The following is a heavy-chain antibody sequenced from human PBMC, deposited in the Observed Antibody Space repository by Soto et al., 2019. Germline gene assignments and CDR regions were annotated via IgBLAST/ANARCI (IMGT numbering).Heavy chain of an antibody. CDR3: ARDLSWGSNWYYYMDV. Sequence: EVQLVESGGGLVQPGGSLRLSCATSGFILSDCAMNWVGQVPGRGRGWVSYIGSSSSVIDYADSVKGRFTVSRDNARNSLYLQMNSLRAEDTAVYYCARDLSWGSNWYYYMDVWGKGTTVTVSS. D-gene: IGHD7-27*01. CDR1: GFILSDCA. J-gene: IGHJ6*03. CDR2: IGSSSSVI. V-gene: IGHV3-48*01.